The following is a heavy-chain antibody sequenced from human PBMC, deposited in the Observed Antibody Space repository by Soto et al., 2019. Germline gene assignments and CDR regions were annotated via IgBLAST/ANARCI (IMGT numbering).Heavy chain of an antibody. V-gene: IGHV3-23*01. J-gene: IGHJ4*02. Sequence: GGSLRLSCAASGFTFSSYAMSWVRQAPGKGLEWVSAISGSGGSTYYADSVKGRFTISRDNSKNTLYLQMNSLRAEDTAVYYCAKGGPDIVLMVYATTTFDYWGQGTLVTVSS. D-gene: IGHD2-8*01. CDR2: ISGSGGST. CDR1: GFTFSSYA. CDR3: AKGGPDIVLMVYATTTFDY.